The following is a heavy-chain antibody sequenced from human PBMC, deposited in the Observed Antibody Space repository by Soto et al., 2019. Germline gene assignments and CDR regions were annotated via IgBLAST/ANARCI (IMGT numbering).Heavy chain of an antibody. CDR2: IYYSGST. D-gene: IGHD3-10*01. Sequence: QLQLQESGPGLVKPSETLSLTCTVSGGSISNSAKYWGWIRQPPGKGLEWIGTIYYSGSTYYNPSFRRRIPLSVDTSKNQFSLGLSSVTAADTAVYYCASPEHYYDFGSWGQGMLVTVSS. CDR1: GGSISNSAKY. J-gene: IGHJ4*02. V-gene: IGHV4-39*01. CDR3: ASPEHYYDFGS.